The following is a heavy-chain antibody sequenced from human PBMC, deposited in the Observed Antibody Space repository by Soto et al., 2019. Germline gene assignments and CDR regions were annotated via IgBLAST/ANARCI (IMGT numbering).Heavy chain of an antibody. J-gene: IGHJ6*02. CDR3: AKVLRERVTGSNSYYYGMDV. D-gene: IGHD1-1*01. CDR1: GFTFSSYA. V-gene: IGHV3-23*01. CDR2: ISGSGSST. Sequence: EVQLLESGGGLVQPGGSLRLSCAASGFTFSSYAMSWVRQAPGKGLEWVSTISGSGSSTFYVDSVKGRFTISRDKSKNSLYVQMNSLRAEDTAVYYCAKVLRERVTGSNSYYYGMDVWGQGTTVTVSS.